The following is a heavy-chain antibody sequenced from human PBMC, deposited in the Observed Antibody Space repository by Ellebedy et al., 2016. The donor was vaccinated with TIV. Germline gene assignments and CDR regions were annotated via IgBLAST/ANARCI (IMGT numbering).Heavy chain of an antibody. CDR3: ARDPDAFGDQYFDL. D-gene: IGHD3-10*01. CDR1: GFNFNSYA. Sequence: PGGSLRLSCAASGFNFNSYALHWVRQAPGKGLEWVSLISYHGSDKYYADSVKGRFTISRDNSKNTLDLQMNSLRTEDTAVYYCARDPDAFGDQYFDLWGQGTLVIVSS. J-gene: IGHJ5*01. CDR2: ISYHGSDK. V-gene: IGHV3-30*04.